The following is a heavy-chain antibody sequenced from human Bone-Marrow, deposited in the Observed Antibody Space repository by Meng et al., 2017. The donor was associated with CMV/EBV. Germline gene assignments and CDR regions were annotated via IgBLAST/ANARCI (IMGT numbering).Heavy chain of an antibody. CDR1: GAPLRSGGYC. Sequence: TVSGAPLRSGGYCCIWIRQHPGKCLELIGYLYYSGSTYYNPSLKRRVTISVDTSKNQFSLKLSSVTAADTAVYYCARGSPMVYYFDYWGQGTLVTVSS. CDR2: LYYSGST. V-gene: IGHV4-31*03. J-gene: IGHJ4*02. D-gene: IGHD3-10*01. CDR3: ARGSPMVYYFDY.